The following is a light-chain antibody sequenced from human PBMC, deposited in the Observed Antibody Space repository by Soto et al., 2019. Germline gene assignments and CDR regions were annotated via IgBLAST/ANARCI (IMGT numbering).Light chain of an antibody. CDR3: SSYTRNSTLV. Sequence: QSALTQPASVSGSPGQSITISCTGTSSDVGGYNYVSWYQQHPGKPPKFMIYEVSNRPSGVSNRFSVSKSGNTASLTISGLQAEDEADYYCSSYTRNSTLVFGGGTKLTVL. J-gene: IGLJ2*01. CDR1: SSDVGGYNY. CDR2: EVS. V-gene: IGLV2-14*01.